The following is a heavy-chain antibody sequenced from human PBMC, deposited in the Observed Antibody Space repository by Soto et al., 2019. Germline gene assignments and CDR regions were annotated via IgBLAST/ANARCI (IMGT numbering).Heavy chain of an antibody. D-gene: IGHD6-19*01. V-gene: IGHV4-30-4*08. Sequence: ASETLSLTCTVSGGSISSGGYYWSWIRQHPGKGLDWIGYIYYSGSTYYNPSLKSRFTISVDTSKNQFSLKLISVTAADTAVYFCARDFPGLAVAGPLFDSWGQGTLVTVSS. J-gene: IGHJ4*02. CDR1: GGSISSGGYY. CDR2: IYYSGST. CDR3: ARDFPGLAVAGPLFDS.